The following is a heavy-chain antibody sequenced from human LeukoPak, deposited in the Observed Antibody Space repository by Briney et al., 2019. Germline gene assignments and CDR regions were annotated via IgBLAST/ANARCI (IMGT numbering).Heavy chain of an antibody. V-gene: IGHV3-53*01. CDR1: EFTVSSNY. CDR3: ARGVSRMVRGVMPDY. CDR2: IYSGGST. D-gene: IGHD3-10*01. Sequence: GGSLRLSCAASEFTVSSNYMSWVRQAPGKGLEWVSVIYSGGSTYYADSVKGRFTISRDNSKNTLYLQMNSLRAEDTAVYYCARGVSRMVRGVMPDYWGQGTLVTVSS. J-gene: IGHJ4*02.